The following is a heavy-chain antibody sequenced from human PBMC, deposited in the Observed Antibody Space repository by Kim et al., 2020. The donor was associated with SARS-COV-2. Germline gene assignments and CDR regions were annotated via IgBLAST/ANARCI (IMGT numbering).Heavy chain of an antibody. CDR3: ARGGTIY. CDR1: GFTFSSYW. D-gene: IGHD1-26*01. CDR2: IKEDGSDK. Sequence: GGSLRLSCAASGFTFSSYWMNWVRQAPGKGLEWVANIKEDGSDKYYVDSVKGRFTISRDNAKNSLYLQMNSLRADNTAVYYCARGGTIYWGQGTLVTASS. V-gene: IGHV3-7*03. J-gene: IGHJ4*02.